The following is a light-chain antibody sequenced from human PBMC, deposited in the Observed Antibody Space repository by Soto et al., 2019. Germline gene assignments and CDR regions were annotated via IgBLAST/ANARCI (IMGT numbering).Light chain of an antibody. Sequence: QSVLTQPASVSGSPGQSIAISCTGTSSDVGGYSYVSWYQQQPGKAPKLVISDVSNRPSGVSDRFSGSKSGNTASLTISGLQTEDEADYYCASYSTSSTYVFGTMTEVTDL. CDR1: SSDVGGYSY. V-gene: IGLV2-14*01. CDR3: ASYSTSSTYV. J-gene: IGLJ1*01. CDR2: DVS.